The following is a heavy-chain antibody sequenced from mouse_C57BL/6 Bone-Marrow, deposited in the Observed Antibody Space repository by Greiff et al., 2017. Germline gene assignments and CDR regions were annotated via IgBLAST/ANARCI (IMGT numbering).Heavy chain of an antibody. CDR2: ISNGGGST. D-gene: IGHD3-2*02. Sequence: EVKLVESGGGLVQPGGSLKLSCAASGFTFSDYYMYWVRQTPEKRLEWVAYISNGGGSTYYPDTVKGRFTISRDNAKNTLYLQMSRLKSEDTAMYYCARHNTLRGYFDVWGTGTTVTVSS. V-gene: IGHV5-12*01. CDR1: GFTFSDYY. CDR3: ARHNTLRGYFDV. J-gene: IGHJ1*03.